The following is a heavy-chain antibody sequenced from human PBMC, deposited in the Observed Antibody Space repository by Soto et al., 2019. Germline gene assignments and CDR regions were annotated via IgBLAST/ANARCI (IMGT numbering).Heavy chain of an antibody. V-gene: IGHV3-9*01. Sequence: GGSLRLSCAASGFTFDDYAMHWVRQAPGKGLEWVSGISWNSGTKGYADSVKGRFIISSDNSKNSLSLQMSSLRAYDTAFYYCVKDVIAYCSAGNCFPDSYFDYWGQGALVTVSS. J-gene: IGHJ4*02. CDR3: VKDVIAYCSAGNCFPDSYFDY. CDR2: ISWNSGTK. D-gene: IGHD2-15*01. CDR1: GFTFDDYA.